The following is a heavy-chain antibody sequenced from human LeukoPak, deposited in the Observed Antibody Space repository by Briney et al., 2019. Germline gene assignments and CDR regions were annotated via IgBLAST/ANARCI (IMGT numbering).Heavy chain of an antibody. CDR3: ARHVGGGAWKFDY. V-gene: IGHV4-39*01. Sequence: SETLSLTCTVSGGSISSDTYYWGWIRQPPGKGLEWVGSIFYSGSTYYNPSLESRVAISVDTSKNQFSLKLTSVTAADTAVYYRARHVGGGAWKFDYRGQGTLVTVSS. CDR1: GGSISSDTYY. CDR2: IFYSGST. J-gene: IGHJ4*02. D-gene: IGHD2-21*01.